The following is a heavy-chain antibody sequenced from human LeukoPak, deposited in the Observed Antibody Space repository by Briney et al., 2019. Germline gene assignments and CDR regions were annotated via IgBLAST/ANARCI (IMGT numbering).Heavy chain of an antibody. CDR1: GYTFTGYY. CDR2: TNPNSGGT. Sequence: ASVKASCKASGYTFTGYYMHWVRQAPGQGLEWMGWTNPNSGGTNYAQKFQGRVTMTRDTSISTAYMELSRLRSDDTAVYYCAREGVGGSPFDYWGQGTLVTVSS. V-gene: IGHV1-2*02. CDR3: AREGVGGSPFDY. J-gene: IGHJ4*02. D-gene: IGHD2-15*01.